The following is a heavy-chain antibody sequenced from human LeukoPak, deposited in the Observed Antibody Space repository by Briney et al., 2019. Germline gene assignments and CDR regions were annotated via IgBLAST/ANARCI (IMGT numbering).Heavy chain of an antibody. CDR3: AKDFWSGYYPDY. D-gene: IGHD3-3*01. Sequence: GGSLRLSWAGYGFIFSSYAMSWVRQAPGKGLEWVSGSGSGGSTHYADCVKGRFTISRDNSKNTLYLQMNSLRAEDTAKYYCAKDFWSGYYPDYWGQGTLVTVSS. CDR2: SGSGGST. J-gene: IGHJ4*02. V-gene: IGHV3-23*01. CDR1: GFIFSSYA.